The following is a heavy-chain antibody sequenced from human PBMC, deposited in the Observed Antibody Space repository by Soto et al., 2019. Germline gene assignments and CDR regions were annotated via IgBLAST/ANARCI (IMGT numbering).Heavy chain of an antibody. D-gene: IGHD4-17*01. CDR3: ARGRGYDYGGQKRPVYSV. CDR1: GGSFSGYY. CDR2: INHSGST. Sequence: SETLSLTCAVYGGSFSGYYWSWIRQPPGKGLEWIGEINHSGSTNYNPSLKSRVTISVDTSKNQFSLKLSSVTAADTAVYYCARGRGYDYGGQKRPVYSVWGQGTKVTVYS. V-gene: IGHV4-34*01. J-gene: IGHJ6*02.